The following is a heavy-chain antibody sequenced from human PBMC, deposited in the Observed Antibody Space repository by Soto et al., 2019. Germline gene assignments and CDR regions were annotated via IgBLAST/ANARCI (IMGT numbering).Heavy chain of an antibody. CDR2: INWSGGST. Sequence: VQLVESGGGVVRPGGSLRLSCAASGFTYDEYGMIWVRQAPGKGLEWVSGINWSGGSTGYVDSVKGRFTISRDSAKNSLYLEMKSLRVEDTAFYYCARATFSGYDLPLDYWGQGTLVTVSS. J-gene: IGHJ4*02. CDR1: GFTYDEYG. D-gene: IGHD5-12*01. CDR3: ARATFSGYDLPLDY. V-gene: IGHV3-20*04.